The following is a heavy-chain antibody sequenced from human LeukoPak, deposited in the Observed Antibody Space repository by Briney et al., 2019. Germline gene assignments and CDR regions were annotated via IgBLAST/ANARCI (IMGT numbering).Heavy chain of an antibody. Sequence: GASVKVSCKASGYTFTYRYLHWVRQAPGQALEWMGWITPFNGNTNYAQQFQDRVTITRDRSRNTVYMELNSLRFEDTAMYYCARSPFSGDDDAFDIWGQGTTVTVSS. V-gene: IGHV1-45*02. CDR3: ARSPFSGDDDAFDI. CDR1: GYTFTYRY. D-gene: IGHD5-12*01. CDR2: ITPFNGNT. J-gene: IGHJ3*02.